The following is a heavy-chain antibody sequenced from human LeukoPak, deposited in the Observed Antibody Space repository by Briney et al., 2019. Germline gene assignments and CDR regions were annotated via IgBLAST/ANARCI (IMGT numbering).Heavy chain of an antibody. D-gene: IGHD3-16*01. V-gene: IGHV3-7*03. CDR2: INHNGNVN. J-gene: IGHJ6*02. Sequence: GGSLRLSCAASGFTFSNYWMTWVRQAPGKGLEWVANINHNGNVNYYVDSVKGRFTISRDNAKNSLYLQMSSLRAEDTAVYFCARGGGLDVWGQGATVTVSS. CDR3: ARGGGLDV. CDR1: GFTFSNYW.